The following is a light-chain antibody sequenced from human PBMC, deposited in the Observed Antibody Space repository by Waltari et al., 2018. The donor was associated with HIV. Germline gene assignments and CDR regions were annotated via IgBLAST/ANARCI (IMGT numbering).Light chain of an antibody. V-gene: IGLV1-47*01. J-gene: IGLJ1*01. CDR3: ASWDDGLRGHV. CDR1: HSNIGRTY. CDR2: RND. Sequence: QPVLPQPLSASQTPAQSLHISCSGGHSNIGRTYVFWYQQVTNMAHKLIVHRNDQRPSGVSDRFSGSRSGTSASLVISGLRAEDEAHYYCASWDDGLRGHVFGSGTTVFV.